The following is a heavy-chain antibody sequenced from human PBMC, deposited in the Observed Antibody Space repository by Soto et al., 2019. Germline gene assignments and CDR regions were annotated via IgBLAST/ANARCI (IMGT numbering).Heavy chain of an antibody. J-gene: IGHJ6*02. D-gene: IGHD3-16*01. V-gene: IGHV1-24*01. CDR2: LDPEDGET. Sequence: QVQLVQSGAEVKKPGASAKVSCKVSVFTLTELSMHWVRQSPGKGLEGMGGLDPEDGETIYAQKFQGRVTMTEDTSIYTAYMEMSSLRSESTTVDYCATGGLMDVWGQVTTVTVSS. CDR1: VFTLTELS. CDR3: ATGGLMDV.